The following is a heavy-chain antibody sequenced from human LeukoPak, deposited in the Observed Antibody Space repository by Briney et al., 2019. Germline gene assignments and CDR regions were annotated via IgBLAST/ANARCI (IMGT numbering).Heavy chain of an antibody. J-gene: IGHJ4*02. CDR1: GFTFSNYG. V-gene: IGHV3-30*02. Sequence: GGSLRLSCVASGFTFSNYGMHWVRQAPGKGLEWVAFIRYDGSNKHYADSVKGRFTISRDNSKNTLYLQMNSLRAEDTAVYYCAKDQMVYATYFDYWGQGTLVTVSS. CDR3: AKDQMVYATYFDY. CDR2: IRYDGSNK. D-gene: IGHD2-8*01.